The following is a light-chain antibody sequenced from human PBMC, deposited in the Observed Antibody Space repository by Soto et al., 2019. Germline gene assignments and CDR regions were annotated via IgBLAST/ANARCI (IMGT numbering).Light chain of an antibody. CDR2: VAP. CDR3: QQRSNRPPIT. V-gene: IGKV3-11*01. Sequence: EIVLTQSPGTLSASPGEGATLSCRASQTVSSNYLAWYQQKPGQAPRLLIYVAPNRATGIPARFSGSGSGTHFTLTISSLEPADFAVYYCQQRSNRPPITFGQGTRWRL. CDR1: QTVSSNY. J-gene: IGKJ5*01.